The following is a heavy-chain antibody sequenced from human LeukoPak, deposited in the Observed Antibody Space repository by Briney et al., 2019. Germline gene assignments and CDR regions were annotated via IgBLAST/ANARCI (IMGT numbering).Heavy chain of an antibody. CDR1: GFTFSSYE. CDR3: ARGWVAAAFY. J-gene: IGHJ4*02. CDR2: ISSSGSTI. V-gene: IGHV3-48*03. D-gene: IGHD6-13*01. Sequence: PGGSLRLSCAASGFTFSSYEMNWVRQAPGKGLEWVSYISSSGSTIYYADSVKGRFTISRDNAKNSLYLQMNSLRAEDTALYYCARGWVAAAFYWGQGTLVTVSS.